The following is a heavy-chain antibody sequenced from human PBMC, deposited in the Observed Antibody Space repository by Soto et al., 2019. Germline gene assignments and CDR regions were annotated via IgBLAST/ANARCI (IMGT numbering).Heavy chain of an antibody. CDR2: IKQDGSEK. CDR3: ESDQDSYSTDGMEV. J-gene: IGHJ6*01. D-gene: IGHD4-4*01. CDR1: VVTCISYW. V-gene: IGHV3-7*03. Sequence: PGLSXRLSCAACVVTCISYWISLFRHAPGKGLEWVANIKQDGSEKYYVDSVKGRFTISRDNAKNSLYLQMNSLRAEDTAVYYCESDQDSYSTDGMEVWGQGTTVKVYS.